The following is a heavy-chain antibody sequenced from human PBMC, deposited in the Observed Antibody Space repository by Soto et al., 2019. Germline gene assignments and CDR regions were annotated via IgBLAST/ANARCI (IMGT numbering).Heavy chain of an antibody. J-gene: IGHJ4*02. CDR2: ISGSGTTT. CDR3: ARDLFLQGYYGSGNYYALDY. Sequence: EVQLLESGGGLVQPGGSLRLSCAASGFIFTNYAMNWVRQAPGKGLEWVSSISGSGTTTKYADSVQGRFTVSRDNSRHTLNLEMNSLRAEDTAVYYCARDLFLQGYYGSGNYYALDYWGQGTLVLVSS. CDR1: GFIFTNYA. V-gene: IGHV3-23*01. D-gene: IGHD3-10*01.